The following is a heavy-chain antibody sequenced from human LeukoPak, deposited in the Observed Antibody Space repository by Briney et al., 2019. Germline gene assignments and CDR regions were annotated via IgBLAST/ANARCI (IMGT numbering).Heavy chain of an antibody. CDR2: INPSGGST. D-gene: IGHD6-13*01. CDR3: ALIAAVYRDY. Sequence: ASVKISCKVSGYTFTDYCMHWVQQAPGQGLEWMGIINPSGGSTSYAQKFQGRVTMARDTSTSTVYMELSSLRSEDTAVYYCALIAAVYRDYWGQGTLVTVSS. CDR1: GYTFTDYC. J-gene: IGHJ4*02. V-gene: IGHV1-46*01.